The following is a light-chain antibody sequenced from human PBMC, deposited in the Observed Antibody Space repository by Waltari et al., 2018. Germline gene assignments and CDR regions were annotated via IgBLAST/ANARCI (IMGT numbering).Light chain of an antibody. J-gene: IGKJ5*01. CDR3: HHHNNWPRGP. CDR2: DSS. CDR1: QNIATY. Sequence: EIVLTQSPDTLSLSPGETATLSCRASQNIATYLAWFQRRPRQAPRLLIYDSSNRAPGILARLSGSGSGTDRTLTIPILEAVDLGSCYCHHHNNWPRGPFAPGARLDIK. V-gene: IGKV3-11*01.